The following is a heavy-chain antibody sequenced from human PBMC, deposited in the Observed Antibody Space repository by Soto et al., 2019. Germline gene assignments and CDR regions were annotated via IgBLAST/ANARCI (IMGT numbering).Heavy chain of an antibody. CDR3: ARRIAAAADYYYYYGMDV. V-gene: IGHV1-69*02. J-gene: IGHJ6*02. Sequence: SVKVSCKASGGTFSSYTISWVRQAPGQGLEWMGRIIPILGIANYAQKFQGRVTITADKSTSTAYMELSSLRSEDTAVYYCARRIAAAADYYYYYGMDVWGQGTTVTVAS. CDR2: IIPILGIA. CDR1: GGTFSSYT. D-gene: IGHD6-13*01.